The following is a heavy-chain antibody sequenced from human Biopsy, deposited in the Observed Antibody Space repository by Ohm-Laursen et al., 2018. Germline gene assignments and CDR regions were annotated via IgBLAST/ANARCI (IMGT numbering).Heavy chain of an antibody. CDR1: GFSFSSYG. CDR2: LWYDGTNK. J-gene: IGHJ4*02. D-gene: IGHD2-2*02. V-gene: IGHV3-33*06. Sequence: SLRLSCSAPGFSFSSYGMHWVRQAPGKGLEWVAVLWYDGTNKYYADSVKGRFTISRDNSKNTLYLQMNSLRAEDTAMYYCAKGGYCTTTSCYMDVDYWGQGTLVTVSS. CDR3: AKGGYCTTTSCYMDVDY.